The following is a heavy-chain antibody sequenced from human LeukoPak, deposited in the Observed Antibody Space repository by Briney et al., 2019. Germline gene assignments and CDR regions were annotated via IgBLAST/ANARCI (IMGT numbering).Heavy chain of an antibody. Sequence: ASVKVSCKVSGYTLSELSMHGVRQAPAKGLEWMRGFDPEEGETIYAQKFQGRVTMTEDISTDTAYMQLSSLRSEDTAVYYCASDRVVAAATLGHWGQGTLVTVSS. CDR3: ASDRVVAAATLGH. V-gene: IGHV1-24*01. J-gene: IGHJ4*02. D-gene: IGHD2-15*01. CDR1: GYTLSELS. CDR2: FDPEEGET.